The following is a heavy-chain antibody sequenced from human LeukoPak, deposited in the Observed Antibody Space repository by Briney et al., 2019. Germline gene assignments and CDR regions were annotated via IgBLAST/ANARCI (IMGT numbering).Heavy chain of an antibody. J-gene: IGHJ3*02. CDR2: ISGGGAKT. CDR3: AKCSSSYGNDALDI. CDR1: GFNFDQYA. D-gene: IGHD3-16*01. V-gene: IGHV3-23*01. Sequence: GGSLRLPCAASGFNFDQYAMNWVRQAPGKGLEWISFISGGGAKTFYADSVKGRFSISRDNSKNTVYLHMNSLRAEDTAIYYCAKCSSSYGNDALDIWGQGTMVTVSS.